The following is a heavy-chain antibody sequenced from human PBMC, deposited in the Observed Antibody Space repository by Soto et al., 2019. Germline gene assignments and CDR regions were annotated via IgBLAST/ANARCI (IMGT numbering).Heavy chain of an antibody. Sequence: QVQLVQSGAEVKKPGSSVKVSCKASGVTINSFAVTWVRQAPGQGFQWLGGITPLFETTNYAQNFQGRVTITADESTTTSYMELRGLASEDTAVYYCARGYGGYFDDWVQGTLVSVSS. CDR1: GVTINSFA. J-gene: IGHJ4*02. CDR3: ARGYGGYFDD. D-gene: IGHD4-17*01. V-gene: IGHV1-69*01. CDR2: ITPLFETT.